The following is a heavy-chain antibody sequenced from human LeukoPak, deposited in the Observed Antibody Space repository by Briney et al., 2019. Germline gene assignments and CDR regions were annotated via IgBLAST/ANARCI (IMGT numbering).Heavy chain of an antibody. Sequence: SETLSLTCTVSGASISSYYWSWIRQPAGKALGWIGRIYVTGSTTYNPSLESRVTMSLDTSKNHFSLKLRSVTAADTAVYYCARDSGTTGEVKFDPWGQGTLVTVSS. CDR2: IYVTGST. J-gene: IGHJ5*02. CDR3: ARDSGTTGEVKFDP. CDR1: GASISSYY. V-gene: IGHV4-4*07. D-gene: IGHD1-7*01.